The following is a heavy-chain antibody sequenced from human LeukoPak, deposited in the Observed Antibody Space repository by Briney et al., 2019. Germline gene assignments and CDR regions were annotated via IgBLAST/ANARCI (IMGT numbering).Heavy chain of an antibody. CDR2: IYYSGST. CDR1: GGSVSSGSYY. CDR3: ARVSGGGLFGESFRYYYYGMDV. D-gene: IGHD3-10*01. V-gene: IGHV4-61*01. J-gene: IGHJ6*02. Sequence: PSETLSLTCTVSGGSVSSGSYYWSWIRQPPGKGLEWIGYIYYSGSTNYNPSLKSRVTISVDKSKNQFSLKLSSVTAADTAVYYCARVSGGGLFGESFRYYYYGMDVWGQGTTVTVSS.